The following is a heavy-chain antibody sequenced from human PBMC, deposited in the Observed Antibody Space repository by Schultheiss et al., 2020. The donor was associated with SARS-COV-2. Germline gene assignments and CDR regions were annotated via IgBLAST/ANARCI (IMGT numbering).Heavy chain of an antibody. CDR2: IRAYNENT. V-gene: IGHV1-18*01. CDR1: GYTFTSYG. Sequence: ASVKVSCKASGYTFTSYGLSWVRQAPGQGLEWMGWIRAYNENTNYAQRLQGRVTMTRNTSISTAYMELSSLRSEDTAVYYCARDSETYDSSGYSAFDYWGQGTLVTVSS. CDR3: ARDSETYDSSGYSAFDY. J-gene: IGHJ4*02. D-gene: IGHD3-22*01.